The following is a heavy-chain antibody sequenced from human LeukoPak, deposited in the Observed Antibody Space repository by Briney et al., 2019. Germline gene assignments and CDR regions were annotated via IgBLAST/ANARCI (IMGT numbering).Heavy chain of an antibody. D-gene: IGHD3-3*01. J-gene: IGHJ6*03. CDR1: GYTFTGYY. CDR2: IIPIFGTA. CDR3: ARGYDFWSGYPHYYYYMDV. Sequence: SVKVSCKASGYTFTGYYIHWVRQAPGQGLEWMGGIIPIFGTANYAQRFQGRVTITADKSTSTAYMELSSLRSEDTAVYYCARGYDFWSGYPHYYYYMDVWGKGTTVTVSS. V-gene: IGHV1-69*06.